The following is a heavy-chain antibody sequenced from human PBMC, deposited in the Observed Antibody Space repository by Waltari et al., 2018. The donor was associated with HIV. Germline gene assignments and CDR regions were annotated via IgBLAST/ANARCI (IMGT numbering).Heavy chain of an antibody. D-gene: IGHD6-13*01. CDR3: ARARGYSSQYYFDY. Sequence: QVQLQESGPGLVKPAETLSLTCTVSGGSISSYYWSGIRQPPGKGLEWIGYIYYSGSTNYNPSLKSRVTISVDTSKNQFSLKLSSVTAADTAVYYCARARGYSSQYYFDYWGQGTLVTVSS. CDR2: IYYSGST. V-gene: IGHV4-59*01. CDR1: GGSISSYY. J-gene: IGHJ4*02.